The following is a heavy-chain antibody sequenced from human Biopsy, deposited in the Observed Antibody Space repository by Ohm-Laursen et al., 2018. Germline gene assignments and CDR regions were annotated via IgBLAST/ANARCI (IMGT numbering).Heavy chain of an antibody. D-gene: IGHD1-26*01. CDR1: GYTFTSHD. J-gene: IGHJ4*02. V-gene: IGHV1-8*01. CDR3: ARWETTLGRSLDS. CDR2: MSPNTGNT. Sequence: ATVKISCKASGYTFTSHDINWVRQATGQGLEWMGWMSPNTGNTVYAQRFQDRVTMTSDTSTGTAYMELTSLTSDDTAVYFCARWETTLGRSLDSRGQGTLVAVSS.